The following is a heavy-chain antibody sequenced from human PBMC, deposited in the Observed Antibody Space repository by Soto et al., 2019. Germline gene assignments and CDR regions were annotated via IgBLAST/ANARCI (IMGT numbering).Heavy chain of an antibody. CDR3: ARARSNYAFNYALDV. CDR1: GGTFNSYA. CDR2: IIPMFGTT. V-gene: IGHV1-69*06. D-gene: IGHD1-26*01. Sequence: QVQLVQSGAEVKRPGSSVKVSSKASGGTFNSYAVSWVRQAPGQGLEWIGGIIPMFGTTKYAQKFQGRVTITADKSTSTAYMELSSLKSEDMAIFYCARARSNYAFNYALDVWGQGTAVIVSS. J-gene: IGHJ6*02.